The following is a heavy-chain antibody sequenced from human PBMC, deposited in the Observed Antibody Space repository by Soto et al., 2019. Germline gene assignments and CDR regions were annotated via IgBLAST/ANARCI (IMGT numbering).Heavy chain of an antibody. Sequence: QLHLQESGPGLVKPSETLSLTCSVSGYSVSRSDYYWAWIRQPPGKGLEWIGSMFYSGLTYYNPSLKSRVTLSVDTSKNQFSVRLNSVTAADTAVYYCAPLSVSLSGPYGIHVWGQGTTVTVSS. V-gene: IGHV4-39*01. D-gene: IGHD2-15*01. CDR2: MFYSGLT. CDR1: GYSVSRSDYY. J-gene: IGHJ6*02. CDR3: APLSVSLSGPYGIHV.